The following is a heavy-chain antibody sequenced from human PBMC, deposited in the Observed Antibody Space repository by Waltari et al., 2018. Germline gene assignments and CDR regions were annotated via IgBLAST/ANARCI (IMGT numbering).Heavy chain of an antibody. D-gene: IGHD3-3*01. V-gene: IGHV1-69*08. CDR1: GGTFSSYA. CDR2: IIPIFGTA. Sequence: QVQLVQSGAEVKKPGSSVKVSCKASGGTFSSYAISWVRPAPGQGLEWMGRIIPIFGTANYAQKFQGRVTITADKSTSTAYMELSSLRSEDTAVYYCAREGRGFWSGYDYYGMDVWGQGATVTVSS. CDR3: AREGRGFWSGYDYYGMDV. J-gene: IGHJ6*02.